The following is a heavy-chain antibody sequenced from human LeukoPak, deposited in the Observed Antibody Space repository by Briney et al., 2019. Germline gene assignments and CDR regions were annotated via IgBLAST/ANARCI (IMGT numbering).Heavy chain of an antibody. D-gene: IGHD3-16*01. CDR1: GDSVSSNSAA. V-gene: IGHV6-1*01. CDR2: TYYRSKWYN. J-gene: IGHJ6*03. CDR3: ARDGGVGTAYYYYYYMDV. Sequence: SQTLSLTCAISGDSVSSNSAAWNWIRQSPSRGLEWLGRTYYRSKWYNDYAVSVKSRITINPDTSKNQFSLQLNSVTPEDTAVYYCARDGGVGTAYYYYYYMDVWGKGTTVTVSS.